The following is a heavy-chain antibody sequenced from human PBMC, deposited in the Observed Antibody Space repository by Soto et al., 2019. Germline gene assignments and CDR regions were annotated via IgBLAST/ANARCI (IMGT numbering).Heavy chain of an antibody. CDR2: IYYSGST. CDR1: GGSISSYY. V-gene: IGHV4-59*01. D-gene: IGHD4-17*01. J-gene: IGHJ4*02. CDR3: ARANNGDSFDY. Sequence: SETLSLTCTVSGGSISSYYWSWIRQPPGKGLEWIGYIYYSGSTNYNPSLKSRVTISVDTSKNQFSLKLSSVTAADTAVYYCARANNGDSFDYWGQGTLVTVSS.